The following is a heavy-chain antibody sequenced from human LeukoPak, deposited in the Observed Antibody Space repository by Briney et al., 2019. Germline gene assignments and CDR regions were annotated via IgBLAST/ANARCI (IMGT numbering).Heavy chain of an antibody. Sequence: ASVKVSCKASGYTFSDYGISWVRQAPGQGLEWMGWISGNNGNTNYAHTNYAQKLQGRVTITTDESTSTAYMELSSLRSEDTAVYYCASRAEGFLEWLLDYWGQGTLVTVSS. CDR2: ISGNNGNTNYAHT. CDR3: ASRAEGFLEWLLDY. CDR1: GYTFSDYG. J-gene: IGHJ4*02. V-gene: IGHV1-18*01. D-gene: IGHD3-3*01.